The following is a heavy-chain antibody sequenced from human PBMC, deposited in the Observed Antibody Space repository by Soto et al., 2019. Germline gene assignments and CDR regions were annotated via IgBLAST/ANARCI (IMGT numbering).Heavy chain of an antibody. CDR3: AKAKNDYNWDNRPPFDY. D-gene: IGHD1-20*01. Sequence: LRLSCEASGFTLRNYAMTWIRQAPGKGLEWVSLISANDVGTYYAESVKTRFTISTDQSRNTVYLQMDSLRADDTAIYYCAKAKNDYNWDNRPPFDYWGQGTLVTVSS. J-gene: IGHJ4*02. CDR2: ISANDVGT. V-gene: IGHV3-23*01. CDR1: GFTLRNYA.